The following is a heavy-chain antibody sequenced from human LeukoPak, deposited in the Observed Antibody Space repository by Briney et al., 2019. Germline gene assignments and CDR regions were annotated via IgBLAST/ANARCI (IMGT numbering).Heavy chain of an antibody. Sequence: GESLRISCKGSGYIFTSYWISWVRQMPGKGLEWMGRIDPSDSYTNYSPSFQGHVTISADKSISTAYLQWSSLKASDTAMYYCARHQGLGHNDSSGYPDRYFQHWGQGTLVTVSS. J-gene: IGHJ1*01. D-gene: IGHD3-22*01. CDR1: GYIFTSYW. V-gene: IGHV5-10-1*01. CDR2: IDPSDSYT. CDR3: ARHQGLGHNDSSGYPDRYFQH.